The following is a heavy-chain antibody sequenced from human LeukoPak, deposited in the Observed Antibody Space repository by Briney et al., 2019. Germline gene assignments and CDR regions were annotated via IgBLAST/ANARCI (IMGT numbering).Heavy chain of an antibody. J-gene: IGHJ4*02. CDR1: GGSLSGYY. V-gene: IGHV4-59*08. D-gene: IGHD6-6*01. CDR3: ARRPDGTSHFDY. CDR2: VYYSGST. Sequence: SETLSLTCAVYGGSLSGYYWSWIRQPPGKGLEWIGYVYYSGSTNYNPSLKSRVTISVDTSKKQFSLKLSSVTAADTAVYYCARRPDGTSHFDYWGQGTLVTVSS.